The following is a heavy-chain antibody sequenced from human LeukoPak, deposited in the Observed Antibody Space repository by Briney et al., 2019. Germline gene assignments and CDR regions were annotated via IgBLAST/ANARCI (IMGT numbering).Heavy chain of an antibody. CDR2: IYTSGST. D-gene: IGHD3-16*01. CDR1: GGSISSGSYY. CDR3: AGGANSFDP. V-gene: IGHV4-61*02. Sequence: ASQTLSLTCTVSGGSISSGSYYWSWIRQPAGKGLEWIGRIYTSGSTNYNPSLKSRVTISVDTSKNQFSLKLSSVTAADTAVYYCAGGANSFDPWGQGTLVTVSS. J-gene: IGHJ5*02.